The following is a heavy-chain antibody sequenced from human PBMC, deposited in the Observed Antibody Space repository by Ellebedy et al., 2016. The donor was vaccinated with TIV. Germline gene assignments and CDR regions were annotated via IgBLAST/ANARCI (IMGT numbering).Heavy chain of an antibody. CDR2: IYYNGNT. D-gene: IGHD1-26*01. J-gene: IGHJ5*02. Sequence: MPSETLSLTCAVSGDSITRGGYPWSWIRQPPGKGLEWIGFIYYNGNTYYNPSLKSRVTRSVDRSKNEISLRVTSVTAADTAVYFCARGSGAFDPWGQGTPVTVSS. CDR1: GDSITRGGYP. CDR3: ARGSGAFDP. V-gene: IGHV4-30-2*01.